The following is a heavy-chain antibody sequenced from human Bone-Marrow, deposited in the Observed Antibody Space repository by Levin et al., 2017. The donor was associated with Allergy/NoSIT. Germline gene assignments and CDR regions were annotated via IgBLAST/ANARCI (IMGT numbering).Heavy chain of an antibody. Sequence: PGGSLRLSCAASGFTFSTYVMSWVRQAPGKGLEWVSGISGSGGSTYYADSVKGRFTISRDNSKNTLYLQMNSLRAEDTAVYYCAKVVATNHSSGWYGYWGQGTLVTVSS. CDR3: AKVVATNHSSGWYGY. V-gene: IGHV3-23*01. D-gene: IGHD6-19*01. J-gene: IGHJ4*02. CDR2: ISGSGGST. CDR1: GFTFSTYV.